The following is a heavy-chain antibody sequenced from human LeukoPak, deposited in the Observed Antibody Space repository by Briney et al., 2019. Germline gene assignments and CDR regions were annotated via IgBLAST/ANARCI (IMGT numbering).Heavy chain of an antibody. CDR2: ISAYNGNT. J-gene: IGHJ6*03. Sequence: ASVKVSCKTSGYTFTSYGISWVRQAPGQGLEWMGWISAYNGNTNYVQKFRGRVAVTTDTSTSAVYMDLRSLRSDDTAVYYCAREPTTTYYYMDVWGKGTTVTVSS. V-gene: IGHV1-18*01. D-gene: IGHD1/OR15-1a*01. CDR1: GYTFTSYG. CDR3: AREPTTTYYYMDV.